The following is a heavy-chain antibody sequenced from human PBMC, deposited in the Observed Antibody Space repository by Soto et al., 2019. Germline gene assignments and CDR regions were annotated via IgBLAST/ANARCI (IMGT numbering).Heavy chain of an antibody. CDR3: AKDGRITIFGVVTGLDY. CDR2: ISGSGGST. V-gene: IGHV3-23*01. CDR1: GFTFSSYA. D-gene: IGHD3-3*01. Sequence: GGSLRLSCAASGFTFSSYAMSWVRQAPGKGLEWVSAISGSGGSTYYADSVEGRFTISRDKSKNTLYLQMNSLRAEDTAVYYCAKDGRITIFGVVTGLDYWGQGTLVTVSS. J-gene: IGHJ4*02.